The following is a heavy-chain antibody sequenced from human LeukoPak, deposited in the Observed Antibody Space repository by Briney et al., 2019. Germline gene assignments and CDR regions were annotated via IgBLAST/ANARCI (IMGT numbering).Heavy chain of an antibody. CDR1: GGSISSSSYY. CDR3: ARHSGSTSYIDP. D-gene: IGHD2-2*01. J-gene: IGHJ5*02. CDR2: IYYSGST. V-gene: IGHV4-39*01. Sequence: PSETLSLTCTVSGGSISSSSYYWGWIRQPPGKGLEWIGSIYYSGSTYYNPSLKSRVTISVDTSKNQFSLTLSSVTAADTAGYYCARHSGSTSYIDPWGQGTLVTVSS.